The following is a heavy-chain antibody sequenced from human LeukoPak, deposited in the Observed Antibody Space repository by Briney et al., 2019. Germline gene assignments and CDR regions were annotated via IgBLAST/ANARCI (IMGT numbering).Heavy chain of an antibody. Sequence: SETLSLTCTVSGGSISSYYWSWIRQPPGKGLEWIGYIYYSGSTNYNPSLKSRVTISVDTSKNQFSLKLSSVTAADTAVYYCARLRYYYGSGDDIWGQGIMVTVSS. CDR1: GGSISSYY. CDR3: ARLRYYYGSGDDI. V-gene: IGHV4-59*08. J-gene: IGHJ3*02. D-gene: IGHD3-10*01. CDR2: IYYSGST.